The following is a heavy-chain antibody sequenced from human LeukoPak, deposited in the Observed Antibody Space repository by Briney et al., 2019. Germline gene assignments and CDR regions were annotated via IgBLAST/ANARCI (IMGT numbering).Heavy chain of an antibody. CDR1: GFTFSSYA. V-gene: IGHV3-23*01. CDR3: AKDFYYDIRVYSPFAFEFFDF. J-gene: IGHJ3*01. Sequence: GGSLRLSCAASGFTFSSYAMSWVRQAPGKGLEWVSAISGSGGSTYYADSVKGRFTISRDNSKNTLYLQMNSLRAEDTAVYYCAKDFYYDIRVYSPFAFEFFDFGGKGKRFPVSS. CDR2: ISGSGGST. D-gene: IGHD3-22*01.